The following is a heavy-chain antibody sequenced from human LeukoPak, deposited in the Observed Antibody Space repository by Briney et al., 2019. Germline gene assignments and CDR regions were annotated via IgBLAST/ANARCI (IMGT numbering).Heavy chain of an antibody. Sequence: SETLSLTCAVYDGSFSGYYWSWIRQPPGKGLEWIGEINHSGSTNYNPSLKSRVTISVDTSKNQFSLNLTSVTAADTALYYCARGNYDFWSGYPTPFDPWGQGTLVTVSS. CDR3: ARGNYDFWSGYPTPFDP. J-gene: IGHJ5*02. CDR1: DGSFSGYY. V-gene: IGHV4-34*01. CDR2: INHSGST. D-gene: IGHD3-3*01.